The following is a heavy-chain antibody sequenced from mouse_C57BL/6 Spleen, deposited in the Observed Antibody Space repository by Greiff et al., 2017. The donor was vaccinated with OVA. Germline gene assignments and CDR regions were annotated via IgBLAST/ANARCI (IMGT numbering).Heavy chain of an antibody. V-gene: IGHV1-81*01. CDR1: GYTFTSYG. CDR3: ARSDSNLDY. CDR2: IYPRSGNT. J-gene: IGHJ2*01. D-gene: IGHD2-5*01. Sequence: LQESGAELARPGASVKLSCKASGYTFTSYGISWVKQRTGQGLEWIGEIYPRSGNTYYNEKFKGKATLTADKSSSTAYMELRSLTSEDSAVYFCARSDSNLDYWGQGTTLTVSS.